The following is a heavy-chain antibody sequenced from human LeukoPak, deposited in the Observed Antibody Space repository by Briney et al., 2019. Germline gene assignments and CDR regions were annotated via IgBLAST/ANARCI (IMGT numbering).Heavy chain of an antibody. J-gene: IGHJ3*02. CDR2: IYYSGST. CDR1: GGSISSGGYY. V-gene: IGHV4-31*03. D-gene: IGHD3-3*01. CDR3: ARGGSLRFLEWLLYGDAFDI. Sequence: SQTLSLTCTVSGGSISSGGYYWSWIRQHPGKGLEWIGYIYYSGSTYYNPSLKSRVTISVDTSKNQFSLKLSSVTAADTAMYYCARGGSLRFLEWLLYGDAFDIWGQGTMVTVSS.